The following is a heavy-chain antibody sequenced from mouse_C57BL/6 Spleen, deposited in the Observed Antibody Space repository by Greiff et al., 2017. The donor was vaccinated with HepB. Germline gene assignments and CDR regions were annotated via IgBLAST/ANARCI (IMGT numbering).Heavy chain of an antibody. CDR1: GYTFTSYW. CDR3: AREGDYYGSSYHWYFDV. D-gene: IGHD1-1*01. V-gene: IGHV1-52*01. J-gene: IGHJ1*03. CDR2: IDPSDSET. Sequence: QVQLKQPGAELVRPGSSVKLSCKASGYTFTSYWMHWVKQRPIQGLEWIGNIDPSDSETHYNQKFKDKATLTVDKSSSTAYMQLSSLTSEDSAVYYCAREGDYYGSSYHWYFDVWGTGTTVTVSS.